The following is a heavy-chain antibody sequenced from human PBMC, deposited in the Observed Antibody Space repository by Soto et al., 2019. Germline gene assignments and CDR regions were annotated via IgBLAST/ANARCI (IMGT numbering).Heavy chain of an antibody. D-gene: IGHD4-17*01. CDR2: ILPFFGTA. J-gene: IGHJ3*01. Sequence: QVHLVQSGAEVKKPGSSVKVSCKYSGGTFRTESINWLRQAPGQGPEWMGGILPFFGTADYAPRFQGRVTITADGATTTAYMELRSLTSQDTAVYFCARRHEYGGNSDAFDVWGQGTMVTVSS. CDR3: ARRHEYGGNSDAFDV. V-gene: IGHV1-69*13. CDR1: GGTFRTES.